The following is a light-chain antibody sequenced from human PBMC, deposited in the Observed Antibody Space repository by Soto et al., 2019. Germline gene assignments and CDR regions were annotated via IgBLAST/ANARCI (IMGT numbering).Light chain of an antibody. CDR2: EVS. CDR1: SSDVGGYNY. CDR3: NSYTSSTAYV. Sequence: QSALTQPAPVSGSPGQSITISCTGTSSDVGGYNYVSWYQLHPGKAPKLIIYEVSNRPSGVSNRFSGSKSGNTASLTISGLQAEDEADYYCNSYTSSTAYVFGTGTKVTVL. V-gene: IGLV2-14*01. J-gene: IGLJ1*01.